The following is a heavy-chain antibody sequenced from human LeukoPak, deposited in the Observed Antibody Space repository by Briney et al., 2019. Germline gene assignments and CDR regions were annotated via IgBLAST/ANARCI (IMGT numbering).Heavy chain of an antibody. D-gene: IGHD5-12*01. CDR2: IYTSGST. J-gene: IGHJ4*02. V-gene: IGHV4-4*07. CDR1: GGSISSYY. Sequence: SETLSLTCTVSGGSISSYYWTWIRQSAGKGLEWIGRIYTSGSTYYNPSLKSRVSMSVDTSKNQFSLKLSSVTAADTALYYCASSDGLPPRSDSSYDVFDYWGQGALVTVSS. CDR3: ASSDGLPPRSDSSYDVFDY.